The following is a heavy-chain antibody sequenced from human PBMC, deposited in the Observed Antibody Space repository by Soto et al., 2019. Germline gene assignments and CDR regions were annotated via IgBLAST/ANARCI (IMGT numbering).Heavy chain of an antibody. D-gene: IGHD2-15*01. Sequence: LSLTCTVSGGSISSSSYYWGWIRQPPGKGLEWIGSIYYSGSTYYNPSLKSRVTISVDTSKNQFSLKLSSVTAADTAVYYCARHPPKLVYCSGGSCYSGWFDLWGQGTLVIVSS. CDR3: ARHPPKLVYCSGGSCYSGWFDL. V-gene: IGHV4-39*01. J-gene: IGHJ5*02. CDR1: GGSISSSSYY. CDR2: IYYSGST.